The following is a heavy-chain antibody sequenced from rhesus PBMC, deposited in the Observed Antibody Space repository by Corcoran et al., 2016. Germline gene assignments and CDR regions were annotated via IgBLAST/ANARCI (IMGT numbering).Heavy chain of an antibody. V-gene: IGHV4-127*01. CDR2: IGGSSGTT. CDR3: ARGMYYFDF. J-gene: IGHJ4*01. CDR1: GGYISSGFA. Sequence: QVQLQESGPGLVKPSETLSLTCAVSGGYISSGFAWSWIRQPPGKGLGWIGYIGGSSGTTHYNPSLKSRVTISKDTSKTQFSLKLNSVTAADTAVYHCARGMYYFDFWGRGVLVTVSS. D-gene: IGHD1-32*01.